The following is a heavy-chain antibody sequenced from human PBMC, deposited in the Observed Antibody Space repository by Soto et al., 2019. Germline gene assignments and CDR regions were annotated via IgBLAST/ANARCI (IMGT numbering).Heavy chain of an antibody. V-gene: IGHV4-34*01. D-gene: IGHD5-18*01. J-gene: IGHJ6*02. Sequence: SETLSLTCAVYCGSFSGYYWSWIRQPPGKGLEWIGEINHSGSTNYNPSLKSRVTISVDTSKNQFSLKLSSVTAADTAVYYCARGERGYSYLTFYYYYGMDVWGQGTTVTVSS. CDR1: CGSFSGYY. CDR3: ARGERGYSYLTFYYYYGMDV. CDR2: INHSGST.